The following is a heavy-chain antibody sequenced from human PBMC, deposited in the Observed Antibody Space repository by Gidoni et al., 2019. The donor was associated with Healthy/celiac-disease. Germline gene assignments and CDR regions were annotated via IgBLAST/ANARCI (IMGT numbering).Heavy chain of an antibody. J-gene: IGHJ5*02. Sequence: QVQLVQSGAAVKKPGSSVKVSCKASVGTFSSYAISWVRQAPGQGLEWMGGIIPIFGTAKYAQKFQGRVTITADESTSTAYMELSSLRSEDTAVYYCARATNPGSGYRSWGQGTLVTVSS. CDR1: VGTFSSYA. CDR2: IIPIFGTA. CDR3: ARATNPGSGYRS. V-gene: IGHV1-69*01. D-gene: IGHD3-22*01.